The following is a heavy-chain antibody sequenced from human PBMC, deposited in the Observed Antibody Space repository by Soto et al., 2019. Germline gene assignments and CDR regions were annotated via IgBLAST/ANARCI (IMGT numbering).Heavy chain of an antibody. D-gene: IGHD2-15*01. CDR3: GGYCSGGSCYSGYYYGMDV. CDR2: ISGSGGST. Sequence: XESLQLSCAASGFTFSSYAMSWVRQAPGKGLEWVSAISGSGGSTYYADSVKGRFTISRDNSKNTLYLQMNSLRAEDTAVYYCGGYCSGGSCYSGYYYGMDVWGQGTTVTVSS. J-gene: IGHJ6*02. V-gene: IGHV3-23*01. CDR1: GFTFSSYA.